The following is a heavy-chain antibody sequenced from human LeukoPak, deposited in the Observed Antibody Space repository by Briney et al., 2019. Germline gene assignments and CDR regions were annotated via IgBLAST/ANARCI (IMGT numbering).Heavy chain of an antibody. CDR2: INHSGST. J-gene: IGHJ4*02. Sequence: SETLSLTCAVYGWSFSGYYWSWIRQPPGKGLEWIGEINHSGSTNYNPSLKSRVTISVDTSKNQFSLKLSSVTAADTAMYYCARVRRREDLKFDYWGQGTLVTVSS. CDR3: ARVRRREDLKFDY. V-gene: IGHV4-34*01. CDR1: GWSFSGYY.